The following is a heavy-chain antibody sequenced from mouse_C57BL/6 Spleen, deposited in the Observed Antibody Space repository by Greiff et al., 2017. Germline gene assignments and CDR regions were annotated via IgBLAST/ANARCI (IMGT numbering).Heavy chain of an antibody. J-gene: IGHJ2*01. CDR1: GFNIKDDY. CDR3: TTYGLFDY. Sequence: VQLKESGAELVRPGASVKLSCTASGFNIKDDYMHWVKQRPEQGLEWIGWIDPENGDTEYASKFQGKATITADTSSNTASLQLSSLTSEDTAVYYCTTYGLFDYWGQGTTLTVSS. CDR2: IDPENGDT. D-gene: IGHD1-1*02. V-gene: IGHV14-4*01.